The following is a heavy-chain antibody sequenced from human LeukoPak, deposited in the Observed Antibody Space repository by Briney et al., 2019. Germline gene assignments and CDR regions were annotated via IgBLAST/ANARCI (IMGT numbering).Heavy chain of an antibody. V-gene: IGHV3-9*01. CDR1: GFTFDDYA. D-gene: IGHD6-13*01. CDR3: AKDSSSWFDAFDI. CDR2: ISWNSGSI. J-gene: IGHJ3*02. Sequence: GRSLRLSCAASGFTFDDYAIHWVRQAPGKGLEWVSGISWNSGSIGYADSGKGRFTISRDNAKNSLYLQMNSLRAEDTALYYCAKDSSSWFDAFDIWGQGTMVTVSS.